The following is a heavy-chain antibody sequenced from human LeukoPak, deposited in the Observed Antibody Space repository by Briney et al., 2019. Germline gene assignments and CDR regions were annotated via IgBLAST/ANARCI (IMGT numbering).Heavy chain of an antibody. J-gene: IGHJ4*02. CDR3: ASFVVVTATDIVDY. D-gene: IGHD2-21*02. CDR2: INHSGST. Sequence: SSETLSLTCSVSGGSISNLYLSWIRQPPGKGLEWIGEINHSGSTNYNPSLKSRVTISVDTSKNQFSLKLSSVTAADTAVYYCASFVVVTATDIVDYWGQGTLVTVSS. CDR1: GGSISNLY. V-gene: IGHV4-34*01.